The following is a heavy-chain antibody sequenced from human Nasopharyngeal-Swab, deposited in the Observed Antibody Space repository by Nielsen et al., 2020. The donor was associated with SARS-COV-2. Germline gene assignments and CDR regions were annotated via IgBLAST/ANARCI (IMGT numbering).Heavy chain of an antibody. D-gene: IGHD6-6*01. CDR2: INTNTGNP. J-gene: IGHJ5*02. V-gene: IGHV7-4-1*02. Sequence: WVRQAPGQGLEWMGWINTNTGNPTYAQGFTGRFVFSLDTSVSTAYLQISSLKAEDTAVYYCARSRAAPWFDPWGQGTLVTVFS. CDR3: ARSRAAPWFDP.